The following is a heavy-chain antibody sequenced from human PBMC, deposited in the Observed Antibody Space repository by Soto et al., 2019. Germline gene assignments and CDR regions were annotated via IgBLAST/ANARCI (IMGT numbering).Heavy chain of an antibody. V-gene: IGHV3-30*18. D-gene: IGHD6-19*01. CDR2: VSHDGRNT. CDR1: GCPFSDYA. Sequence: GGSLRLSCAASGCPFSDYAMHWVRQATGKGLEWVAVVSHDGRNTHYADSVKGRFTISRDSSKNTVSLEMTSLRAEDTAVYYCAKGGRQWLVTSDFNYWGQGALVTVSS. CDR3: AKGGRQWLVTSDFNY. J-gene: IGHJ4*02.